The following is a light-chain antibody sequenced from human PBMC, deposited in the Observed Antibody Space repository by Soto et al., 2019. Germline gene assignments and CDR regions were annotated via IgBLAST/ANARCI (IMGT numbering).Light chain of an antibody. CDR1: SSDVGGYNS. J-gene: IGLJ2*01. CDR3: SSYAGSNNLV. V-gene: IGLV2-8*01. Sequence: QSALTQPPSASGSPGQSVTIPCTGTSSDVGGYNSASWYQQHPGKVPKLMIYEVSKRPSGVPDRFSGSKSGNTASLTVSGLQAEDEADYYCSSYAGSNNLVFGGGTKLTVL. CDR2: EVS.